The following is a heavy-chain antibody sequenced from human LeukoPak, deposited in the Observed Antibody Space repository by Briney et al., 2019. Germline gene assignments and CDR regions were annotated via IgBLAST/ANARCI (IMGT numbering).Heavy chain of an antibody. CDR2: IYYSGST. CDR1: GGFISNYY. CDR3: ARDLWYYYDSSGIPF. V-gene: IGHV4-59*01. D-gene: IGHD3-22*01. J-gene: IGHJ4*02. Sequence: SETLSLTCTVSGGFISNYYWSWIRQPPGKGLEWIGNIYYSGSTTYNPSLKSRVTISVDTSKNQFSLNLSSVTAADTAVYYCARDLWYYYDSSGIPFWGQGTLVTVSS.